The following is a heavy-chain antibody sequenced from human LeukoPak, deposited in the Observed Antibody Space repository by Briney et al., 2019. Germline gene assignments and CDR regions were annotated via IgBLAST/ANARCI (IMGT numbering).Heavy chain of an antibody. CDR1: GFTFTSSA. Sequence: SVKVSCKASGFTFTSSAVQWVRQARGQRLEWIGWIVVGSGNTNYAQKFQERVTITRDMSTSTAYMELSSLRSEDTAVYYCAAETYYYDNSGPPWGQGTLVTVSS. CDR3: AAETYYYDNSGPP. CDR2: IVVGSGNT. V-gene: IGHV1-58*01. J-gene: IGHJ5*02. D-gene: IGHD3-22*01.